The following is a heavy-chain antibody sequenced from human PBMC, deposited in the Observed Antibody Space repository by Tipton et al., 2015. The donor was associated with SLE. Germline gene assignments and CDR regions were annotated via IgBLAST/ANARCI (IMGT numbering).Heavy chain of an antibody. J-gene: IGHJ4*02. CDR1: GGSIISSTYY. CDR3: ARHPEFYDSSSPGDY. Sequence: TLSLTCTVSGGSIISSTYYWGWIRQPPGKGLEWIGSIYYSGNTYYNPSLKSRVTISVDTSKKQFSLSLTSVTAADTAVYYCARHPEFYDSSSPGDYWGQGTLVNVSS. CDR2: IYYSGNT. V-gene: IGHV4-39*07. D-gene: IGHD3-22*01.